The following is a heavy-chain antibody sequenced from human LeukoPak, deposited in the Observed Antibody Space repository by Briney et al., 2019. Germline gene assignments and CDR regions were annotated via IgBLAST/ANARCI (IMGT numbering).Heavy chain of an antibody. Sequence: PSETLSLTCAVYGGSFSGYYWSWIRQPPGKGLEWIGEINHSGSTNYNPSLESRVTISVDTSKNQFSLKLSSVTAADTAVYYCARGGYSGYAKNWGQGTLVTVSS. V-gene: IGHV4-34*01. CDR2: INHSGST. CDR3: ARGGYSGYAKN. CDR1: GGSFSGYY. D-gene: IGHD5-12*01. J-gene: IGHJ4*02.